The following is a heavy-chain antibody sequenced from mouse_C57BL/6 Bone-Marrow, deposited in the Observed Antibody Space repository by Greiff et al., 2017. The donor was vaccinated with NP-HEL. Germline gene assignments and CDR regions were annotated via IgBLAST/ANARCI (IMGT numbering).Heavy chain of an antibody. D-gene: IGHD2-4*01. CDR2: ISSGGSYT. Sequence: EVMLVESGGDLVKPGGSLKLSCAASGFTFSSYGMSWVRQTPDKRLEWVATISSGGSYTYYPDSVKGRFTISRDNAKNTLYLQMSSLKSEDTAMYYCVSPYDYDVAWFAYWGQGTLVTVSA. V-gene: IGHV5-6*01. CDR3: VSPYDYDVAWFAY. J-gene: IGHJ3*01. CDR1: GFTFSSYG.